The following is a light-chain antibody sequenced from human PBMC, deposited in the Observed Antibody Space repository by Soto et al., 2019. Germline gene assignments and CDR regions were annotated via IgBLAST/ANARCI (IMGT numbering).Light chain of an antibody. Sequence: IVLTQSPDAVSLSPGERATLPCRASQSVSSSYLAWYQQRPGQAPRLLIYGASSRATGIPDRFSGSGSGTDFTLTISRLEPEDFALYYCQQYGNSAPITFGQRTLLEIK. V-gene: IGKV3-20*01. J-gene: IGKJ5*01. CDR2: GAS. CDR3: QQYGNSAPIT. CDR1: QSVSSSY.